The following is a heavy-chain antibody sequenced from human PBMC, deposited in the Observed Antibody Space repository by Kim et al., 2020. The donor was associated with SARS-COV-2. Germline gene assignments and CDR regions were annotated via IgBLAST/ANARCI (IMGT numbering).Heavy chain of an antibody. CDR3: ARTYGVWSYVYYFDY. CDR2: AKNKANSYTT. J-gene: IGHJ4*01. D-gene: IGHD3-10*01. V-gene: IGHV3-72*01. CDR1: GFTFSDHS. Sequence: GGSLRLSCAASGFTFSDHSMDWVRQAPGKGLEWVGRAKNKANSYTTEYAASVKGRFTISRDDSQNSLYLQMNSLKTENTAVYYCARTYGVWSYVYYFDY.